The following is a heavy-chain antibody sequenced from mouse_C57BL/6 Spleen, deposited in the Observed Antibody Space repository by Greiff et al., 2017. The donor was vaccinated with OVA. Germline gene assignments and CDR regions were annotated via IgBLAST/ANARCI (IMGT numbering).Heavy chain of an antibody. D-gene: IGHD2-4*01. J-gene: IGHJ4*01. CDR3: ARRMITTSYYAMDY. V-gene: IGHV5-6*01. CDR2: ISSGGSYT. Sequence: EVKLMESGGDLVKPGGSLKLSCAASGFTFSSYGMSWVRQTPDKRLEWVATISSGGSYTYYPDSVKGRFTISRDNAKNTLYLQMSSLKSEDTAMYYCARRMITTSYYAMDYWGQGTSVTVSS. CDR1: GFTFSSYG.